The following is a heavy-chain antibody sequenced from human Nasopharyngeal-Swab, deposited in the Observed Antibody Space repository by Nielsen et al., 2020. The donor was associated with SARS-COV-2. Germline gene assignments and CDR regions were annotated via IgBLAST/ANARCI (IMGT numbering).Heavy chain of an antibody. D-gene: IGHD2-21*01. CDR2: ISGSGDTT. J-gene: IGHJ6*02. CDR3: AKAPYLRGLDV. CDR1: GFTFRSYA. V-gene: IGHV3-23*01. Sequence: GESLKISCAASGFTFRSYAMSWVRQAPGKVLEWVSIISGSGDTTYYADSVNDRFTTSRDNSKNTLYLQMNSLRVEDTALYYCAKAPYLRGLDVWGQGTTVTVSS.